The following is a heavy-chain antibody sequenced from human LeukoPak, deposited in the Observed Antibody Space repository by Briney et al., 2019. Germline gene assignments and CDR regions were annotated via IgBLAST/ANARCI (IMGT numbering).Heavy chain of an antibody. CDR3: AREGEYCSGGSCNYNWFDP. D-gene: IGHD2-15*01. Sequence: ASVKVSCKASGYTFTSYAMHWVRQAPGQRLEWMGWINAGNGNTKYSQKFQGRVTITRDTSASTAYMELSSLRSEDTAVYYCAREGEYCSGGSCNYNWFDPWGQGTLVTVSS. J-gene: IGHJ5*02. V-gene: IGHV1-3*01. CDR2: INAGNGNT. CDR1: GYTFTSYA.